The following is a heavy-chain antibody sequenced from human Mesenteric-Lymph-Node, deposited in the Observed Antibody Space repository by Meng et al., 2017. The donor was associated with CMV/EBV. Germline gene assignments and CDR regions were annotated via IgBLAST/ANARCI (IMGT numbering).Heavy chain of an antibody. D-gene: IGHD6-19*01. V-gene: IGHV2-5*02. CDR3: ARANSSGPFDY. Sequence: CTFAGFSLSTYGVGVAWTRQPPGKALEWLALIYWDDGKRYSPSLKSRLTITKDTSRNQVVLTMATMDPVDTATYYCARANSSGPFDYWGQGTLVTVS. CDR2: IYWDDGK. CDR1: GFSLSTYGVG. J-gene: IGHJ4*02.